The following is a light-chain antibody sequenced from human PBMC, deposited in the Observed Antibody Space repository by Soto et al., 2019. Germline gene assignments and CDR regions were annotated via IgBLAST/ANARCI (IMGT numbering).Light chain of an antibody. V-gene: IGLV4-69*01. J-gene: IGLJ1*01. CDR2: VNSDGSH. CDR3: QTWGTGIRV. CDR1: SGRSNYA. Sequence: QAVVTQSPSASASLGASVKLTCTLSSGRSNYAIAWHQQQPEKGPRYLMKVNSDGSHRKGDGIPDRFSGSSSGAQRYLTISSLQSEDEADYYCQTWGTGIRVFGTGTKLTVL.